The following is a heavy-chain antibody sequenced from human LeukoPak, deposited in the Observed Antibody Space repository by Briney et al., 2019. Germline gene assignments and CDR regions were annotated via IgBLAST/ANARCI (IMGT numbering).Heavy chain of an antibody. CDR3: AKDLRYFDWLFDS. CDR2: ISYDGSNK. V-gene: IGHV3-30*18. Sequence: GGSLRLSCAASGFTFSSYGMHWVRQAPGKGLEWVAVISYDGSNKYSADSVKGRFTISRDNSKNTLYLLMNSLRAEDTAVYYCAKDLRYFDWLFDSWGQGTLVTVSP. J-gene: IGHJ4*02. CDR1: GFTFSSYG. D-gene: IGHD3-9*01.